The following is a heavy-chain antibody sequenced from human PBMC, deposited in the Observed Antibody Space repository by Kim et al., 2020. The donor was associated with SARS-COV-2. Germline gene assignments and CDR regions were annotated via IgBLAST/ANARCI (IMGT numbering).Heavy chain of an antibody. CDR1: GGSISSSSYY. CDR3: ARDRHCSSTSCYDGPGGMDV. V-gene: IGHV4-39*07. J-gene: IGHJ6*02. CDR2: IYYSGST. Sequence: SETLSLTCTVSGGSISSSSYYWGWIRQPPGKGLEWIGSIYYSGSTYYNPSLKSRVTISVDTSKNQFSLKLSSVTAADTAVYYCARDRHCSSTSCYDGPGGMDVWGQGTTVTVSS. D-gene: IGHD2-2*01.